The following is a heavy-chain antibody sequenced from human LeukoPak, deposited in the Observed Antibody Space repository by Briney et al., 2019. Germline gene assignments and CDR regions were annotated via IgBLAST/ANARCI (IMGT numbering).Heavy chain of an antibody. Sequence: GGSLRLSCAVSGFTFSTSPMGWVRQAPGKGLEWVSSIHAGGSDPFCADSVKGRFTISRDNSKNTLYLQMNSLRAEDTAVYYCAKDLRLQSVVDYWGQGTLVTVSS. J-gene: IGHJ4*02. CDR2: IHAGGSDP. CDR3: AKDLRLQSVVDY. D-gene: IGHD4-11*01. CDR1: GFTFSTSP. V-gene: IGHV3-23*01.